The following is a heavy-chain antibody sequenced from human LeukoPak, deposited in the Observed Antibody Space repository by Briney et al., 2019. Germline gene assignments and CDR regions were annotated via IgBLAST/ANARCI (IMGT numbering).Heavy chain of an antibody. V-gene: IGHV3-74*01. Sequence: GGSLRLSCAASGFTFSSYWMHWVRQAPGKGLVWVSHVNSGGSDTTYADSVKGRFTISRDNAKNTLYLQMNSLRAEDTAVYFCAREDYESYYFDYWGQGTLVTVSS. CDR3: AREDYESYYFDY. J-gene: IGHJ4*02. CDR1: GFTFSSYW. CDR2: VNSGGSDT. D-gene: IGHD4-17*01.